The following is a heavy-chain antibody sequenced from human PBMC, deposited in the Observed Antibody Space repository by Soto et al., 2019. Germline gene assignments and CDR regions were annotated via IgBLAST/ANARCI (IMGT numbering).Heavy chain of an antibody. D-gene: IGHD3-10*01. CDR1: NFSLIKEYY. V-gene: IGHV4-38-2*01. CDR2: IHQSGSP. CDR3: ARGAPRGIIHDFDS. J-gene: IGHJ4*02. Sequence: PSETLSLTRAFSNFSLIKEYYWGWVRQPPGKGLEWIGSIHQSGSPYYNPSLKSRLTISIDLSKKQFSLRLSSVTAADTAVYYCARGAPRGIIHDFDSWGQGSLVTVSS.